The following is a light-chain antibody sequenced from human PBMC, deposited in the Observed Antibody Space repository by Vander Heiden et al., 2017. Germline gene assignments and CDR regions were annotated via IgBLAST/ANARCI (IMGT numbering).Light chain of an antibody. CDR2: EGS. CDR3: CSYAGSTTFYV. CDR1: SSDVGSYNL. J-gene: IGLJ1*01. Sequence: QSALTQPASVSGSPGPSITISCTGTSSDVGSYNLVSWYQHHPGKAPKLMIYEGSKRPSGVSNRFSGSQSGNTASLTISGLQAEDEADYYCCSYAGSTTFYVFGTGTKVTVL. V-gene: IGLV2-23*03.